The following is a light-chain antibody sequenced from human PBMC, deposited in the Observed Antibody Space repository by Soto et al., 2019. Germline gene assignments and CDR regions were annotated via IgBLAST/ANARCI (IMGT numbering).Light chain of an antibody. CDR1: SGHSTYI. CDR3: ATWYSNNHKV. J-gene: IGLJ3*02. CDR2: LDRSGSY. Sequence: QSVLTQSSSASASLGSSVKLTCILSSGHSTYIIAWHQQQPGKAPRFLMTLDRSGSYNRGGVVPDRFSGNSSGADPYLTISHLPFEDEGDYCCATWYSNNHKVFGGGTKLTVL. V-gene: IGLV4-60*02.